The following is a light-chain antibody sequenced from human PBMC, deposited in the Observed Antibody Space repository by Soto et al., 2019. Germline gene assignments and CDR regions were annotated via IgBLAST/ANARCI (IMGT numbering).Light chain of an antibody. CDR1: QSITTY. CDR3: QQSYSTPRT. J-gene: IGKJ2*01. Sequence: DIQMTQSPSSLSSSVGDRVTITCRASQSITTYLNWCQQKPGKAPKLLIYAASSLQSGVPSRFSGSGSGTDFTLTISSLEPEDFATYYCQQSYSTPRTFGQGTKLEIK. CDR2: AAS. V-gene: IGKV1-39*01.